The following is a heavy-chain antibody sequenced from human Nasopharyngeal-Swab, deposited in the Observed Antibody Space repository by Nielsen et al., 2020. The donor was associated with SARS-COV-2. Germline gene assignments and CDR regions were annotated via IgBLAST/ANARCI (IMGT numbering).Heavy chain of an antibody. CDR3: VRSSSWYYVDD. V-gene: IGHV4-61*05. CDR1: GDSIAFSTSF. D-gene: IGHD6-13*01. Sequence: SETLSLTCTVSGDSIAFSTSFWGWPRHPPLKGLDWFSHTYYHGNTHQNSSPKTRLTISGDKSKNQFTLPPSYVTAADTAVYHCVRSSSWYYVDDWAQGTQVNVAS. J-gene: IGHJ4*02. CDR2: TYYHGNT.